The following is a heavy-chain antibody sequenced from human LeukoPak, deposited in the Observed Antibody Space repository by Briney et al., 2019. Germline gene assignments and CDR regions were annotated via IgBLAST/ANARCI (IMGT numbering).Heavy chain of an antibody. CDR3: ARGLNYYDSNFDY. CDR2: MNPNSGNT. Sequence: GASVKVSCKASGYTFTGYYMHWVRQATGQGLEWMGWMNPNSGNTGYAQKFQGRVTMTRNTSISTAYMELSSLRSEDTAVYYCARGLNYYDSNFDYWGQGTLVTVSS. CDR1: GYTFTGYY. J-gene: IGHJ4*02. V-gene: IGHV1-8*02. D-gene: IGHD3-22*01.